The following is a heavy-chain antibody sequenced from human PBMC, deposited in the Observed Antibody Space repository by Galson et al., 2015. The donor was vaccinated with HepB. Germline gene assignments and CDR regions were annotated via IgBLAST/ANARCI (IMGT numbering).Heavy chain of an antibody. CDR1: GFTFSSYH. CDR3: ARARDCSGGSCRLDY. CDR2: ISSSSSYI. J-gene: IGHJ4*02. D-gene: IGHD2-15*01. V-gene: IGHV3-21*01. Sequence: SLRLSCAASGFTFSSYHMNWVRQAPGKGLEWVSSISSSSSYIYYADSVKGRFTISRDNAKNSLYLQMNSLRAEDTAVYYCARARDCSGGSCRLDYWGQGTLVTVSS.